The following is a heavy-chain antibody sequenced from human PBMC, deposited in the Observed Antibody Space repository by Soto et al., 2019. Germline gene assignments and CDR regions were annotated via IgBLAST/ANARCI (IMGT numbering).Heavy chain of an antibody. Sequence: SETLSLTCTVSGGSISSGDYYCSWIRQPPGKGLEWIGYIYYSGSTYYNPSLKSRVTISVDTSKNQFSLKLSSVTAADTAVYYCAREPHGYSYGFYYFDYWGQGTLVTVSS. CDR2: IYYSGST. J-gene: IGHJ4*02. V-gene: IGHV4-30-4*01. CDR1: GGSISSGDYY. D-gene: IGHD5-18*01. CDR3: AREPHGYSYGFYYFDY.